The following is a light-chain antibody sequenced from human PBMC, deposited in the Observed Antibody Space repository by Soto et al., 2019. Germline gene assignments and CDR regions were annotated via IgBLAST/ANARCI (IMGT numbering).Light chain of an antibody. CDR1: QSISSS. J-gene: IGKJ1*01. V-gene: IGKV1-39*01. CDR2: ATS. CDR3: QHSYSQRT. Sequence: DIQMTQSPSSLSASVGDRVTITCRASQSISSSLNWYRQKPGKAPELLIYATSNLQSGVPSRFSGSGSGTDFTLTISSLQPEDFATYFCQHSYSQRTSGPGTKV.